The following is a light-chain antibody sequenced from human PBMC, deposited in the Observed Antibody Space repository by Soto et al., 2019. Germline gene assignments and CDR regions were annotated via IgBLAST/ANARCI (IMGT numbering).Light chain of an antibody. V-gene: IGLV2-11*01. Sequence: QSALTQPRSVSGSPGQSVTISCTGTSSDVGRYNFVSWYQQHPDKAPKLMIYDVIKRPSGVPDRFSGSKSGNTASLTIYGLQAEDEADYHCCSYAGSYTLVFGTGTKVTVL. CDR1: SSDVGRYNF. J-gene: IGLJ1*01. CDR3: CSYAGSYTLV. CDR2: DVI.